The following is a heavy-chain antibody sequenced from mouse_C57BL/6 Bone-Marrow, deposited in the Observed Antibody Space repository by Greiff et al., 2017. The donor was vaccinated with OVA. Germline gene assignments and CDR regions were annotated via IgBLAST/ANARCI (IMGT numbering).Heavy chain of an antibody. D-gene: IGHD1-1*01. V-gene: IGHV3-6*01. J-gene: IGHJ4*01. CDR3: ARVGTTVDYAMDY. Sequence: EVKLVESGPGLVKPSQSLSLTCSVTGYSITSGYYWNWIRQFPGNKLEWMGYISYDGSNNYNPSLKNRISITRDTSKNQFFLKLNSVTTEDTATYYCARVGTTVDYAMDYWGQGTSVTVSS. CDR1: GYSITSGYY. CDR2: ISYDGSN.